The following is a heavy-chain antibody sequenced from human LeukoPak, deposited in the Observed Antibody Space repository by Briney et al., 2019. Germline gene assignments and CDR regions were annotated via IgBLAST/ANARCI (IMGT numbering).Heavy chain of an antibody. CDR1: GFTFGDYY. V-gene: IGHV3-11*01. J-gene: IGHJ3*02. Sequence: GGSLRLSCAASGFTFGDYYTGWVRQAPGKGLEWVSYISSSGTNKLYPDSVKGRFTISRDNARNSLYLQFNSLTAGDTAVYYCARALHDAFDIWGQGTKVTVSS. CDR2: ISSSGTNK. CDR3: ARALHDAFDI.